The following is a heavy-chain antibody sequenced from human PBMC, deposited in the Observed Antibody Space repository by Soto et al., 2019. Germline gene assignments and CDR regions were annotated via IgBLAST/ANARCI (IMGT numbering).Heavy chain of an antibody. CDR2: IMSKTDGGTT. CDR3: TTDSGMSPYSFDY. J-gene: IGHJ4*02. V-gene: IGHV3-15*01. Sequence: GGSLRLSCATSGFTFSKAWVGWVREAPGKGLEWVGRIMSKTDGGTTDYAAPVKGRFTISRDDSKSTLYLQMNSLKTEDTAFYYCTTDSGMSPYSFDYWGQGTLVTVSS. CDR1: GFTFSKAW. D-gene: IGHD1-26*01.